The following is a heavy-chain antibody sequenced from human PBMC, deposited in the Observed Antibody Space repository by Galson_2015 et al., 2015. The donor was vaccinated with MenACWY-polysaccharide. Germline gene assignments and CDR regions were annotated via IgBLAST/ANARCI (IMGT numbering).Heavy chain of an antibody. Sequence: SLRLSCAGSGLTFSSYGMGWVRQAPGKGLEWVSGLSPTTGNTYYADSVRGRFTISRDNSKNTLYLQMDSLRAEDTALYYCAKGAADYGSGNYYDYWGQGTQVTVSS. J-gene: IGHJ4*02. V-gene: IGHV3-23*01. CDR3: AKGAADYGSGNYYDY. CDR1: GLTFSSYG. CDR2: LSPTTGNT. D-gene: IGHD3-10*01.